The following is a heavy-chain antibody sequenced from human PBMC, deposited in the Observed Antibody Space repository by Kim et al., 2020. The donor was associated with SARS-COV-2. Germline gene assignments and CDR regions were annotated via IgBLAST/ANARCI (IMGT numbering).Heavy chain of an antibody. D-gene: IGHD6-19*01. CDR3: ARDGKRAVAGGAGATPFDY. CDR2: IWYDGSNK. J-gene: IGHJ4*02. CDR1: GFTFSSYG. V-gene: IGHV3-33*01. Sequence: GGSLRLSCAASGFTFSSYGMHWVRQAPGKGLEWVAVIWYDGSNKYYADSVKGRFTISRDNSKNTLYLQMNSLRAEDTAVYYCARDGKRAVAGGAGATPFDYWGQGTLVTVSS.